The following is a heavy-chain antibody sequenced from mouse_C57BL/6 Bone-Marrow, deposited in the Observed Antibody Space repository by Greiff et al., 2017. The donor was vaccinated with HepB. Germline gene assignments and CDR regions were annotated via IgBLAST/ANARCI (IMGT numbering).Heavy chain of an antibody. Sequence: QVQLQQSGAELVRPGTSVKMSCKASGYTFTNYWIGWAKQRPGHGLEWIGDIYPGGGYTNYNEKFKGKATLTADKSSSTAYMQFSSLTSEDSAIYDCARVGGNYFYAMDYWGQGTSVTVSS. CDR2: IYPGGGYT. CDR1: GYTFTNYW. CDR3: ARVGGNYFYAMDY. D-gene: IGHD2-1*01. J-gene: IGHJ4*01. V-gene: IGHV1-63*01.